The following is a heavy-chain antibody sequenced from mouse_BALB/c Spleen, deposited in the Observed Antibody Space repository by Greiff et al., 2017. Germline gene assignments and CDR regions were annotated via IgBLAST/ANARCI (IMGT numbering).Heavy chain of an antibody. D-gene: IGHD2-14*01. CDR3: ARKDRYDDGGYAMDY. CDR2: IWSGGST. V-gene: IGHV2-2*02. CDR1: GFSLTSYG. J-gene: IGHJ4*01. Sequence: VQLQQSGPGLVQPSQSLSITCTVSGFSLTSYGVHWVRQSPGKGLEWLGVIWSGGSTDYNAAFISRLSISKDNSKSQVFFKMNSLQANDTAIYYCARKDRYDDGGYAMDYWGQGTSVTVSS.